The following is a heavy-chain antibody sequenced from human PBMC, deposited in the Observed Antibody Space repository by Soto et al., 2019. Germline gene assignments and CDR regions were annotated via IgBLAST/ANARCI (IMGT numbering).Heavy chain of an antibody. CDR1: GGSISSYY. CDR3: ARENDRWNYLDDGMDV. CDR2: IYYSGST. V-gene: IGHV4-59*01. D-gene: IGHD1-7*01. Sequence: SETLSLTCTVSGGSISSYYWSWIRQPPGKGLEWIGYIYYSGSTNYNPSLKSRVTISVDTSKNQFSLKLSSVTAADTAVYYCARENDRWNYLDDGMDVWGQGTTVTVSS. J-gene: IGHJ6*02.